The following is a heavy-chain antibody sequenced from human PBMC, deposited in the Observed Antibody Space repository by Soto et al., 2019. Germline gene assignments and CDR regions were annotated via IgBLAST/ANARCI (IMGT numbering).Heavy chain of an antibody. CDR1: GGSISTYY. J-gene: IGHJ4*02. V-gene: IGHV4-59*01. CDR2: IYYSGST. D-gene: IGHD2-15*01. CDR3: ARDRGGNNAVFDY. Sequence: SETLSLTCTVSGGSISTYYWSWIRQPPGKGLEWIGYIYYSGSTHYNPSLKSRVTMSIDTSETQFSLKLSSVTAADTAIYYCARDRGGNNAVFDYWGQGTLVTSPQ.